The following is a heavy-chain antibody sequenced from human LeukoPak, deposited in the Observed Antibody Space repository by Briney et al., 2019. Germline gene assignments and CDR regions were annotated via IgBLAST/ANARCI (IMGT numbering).Heavy chain of an antibody. Sequence: GGSLRLSCAASGFSFSSYVMTWVRQAPGKGLEWVSAIIGTGAGTYYADSVKGRFTISRDNSKNTLYLQMNSLRAEDMAVYYCAKGSPAILYYCMDVWGKGTTVTVSS. CDR3: AKGSPAILYYCMDV. J-gene: IGHJ6*03. D-gene: IGHD2-21*01. CDR1: GFSFSSYV. V-gene: IGHV3-23*01. CDR2: IIGTGAGT.